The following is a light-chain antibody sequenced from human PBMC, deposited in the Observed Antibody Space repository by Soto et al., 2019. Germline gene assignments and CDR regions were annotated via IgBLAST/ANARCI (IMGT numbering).Light chain of an antibody. CDR1: QSVTSNY. CDR3: QQYVTPPFT. Sequence: EVVLTQSPGTLSSSPGERATLSCRASQSVTSNYLAWYQQKRGQAPRLLIWGASIRATDLPDRFSGGGSGTDFTLTISRLEPEDFAVYYCQQYVTPPFTFGPGTKVDIK. J-gene: IGKJ3*01. CDR2: GAS. V-gene: IGKV3-20*01.